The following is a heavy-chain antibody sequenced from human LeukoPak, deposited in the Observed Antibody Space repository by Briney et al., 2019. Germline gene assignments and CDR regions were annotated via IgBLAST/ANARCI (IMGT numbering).Heavy chain of an antibody. CDR1: GYTFTGYY. V-gene: IGHV1-69*13. CDR3: ARGPYGDYSVWYFDY. Sequence: ASVKVSCKASGYTFTGYYMHWVRQAPGQGLEWMGGIIPIFGTANYAQKFQGRVTITADESTSTAYMELSSLRSEDTAVYYCARGPYGDYSVWYFDYWGQGTLVTVSS. J-gene: IGHJ4*02. CDR2: IIPIFGTA. D-gene: IGHD4-17*01.